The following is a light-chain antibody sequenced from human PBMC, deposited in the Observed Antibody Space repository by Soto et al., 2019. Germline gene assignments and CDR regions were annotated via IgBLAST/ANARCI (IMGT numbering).Light chain of an antibody. CDR2: EVS. CDR3: TSYGGSNNYV. CDR1: SSDVGGYYY. Sequence: QSALTQPPSASGSPGQSVTISCTGTSSDVGGYYYVSWYQQHPGKAPQLMIYEVSKRPSGVPDRFSGSKSGNTASLSVSGLQAEDEADYYCTSYGGSNNYVFGTGTKVTVL. J-gene: IGLJ1*01. V-gene: IGLV2-8*01.